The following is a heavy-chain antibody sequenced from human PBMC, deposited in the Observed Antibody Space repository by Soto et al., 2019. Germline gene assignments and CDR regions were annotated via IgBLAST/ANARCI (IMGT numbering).Heavy chain of an antibody. CDR1: GGSISSINNHFSNHY. CDR2: ISNIGFT. Sequence: SETLSLTCAVSGGSISSINNHFSNHYCSWIRLSPGKGLEWIGYISNIGFTRYNPSLKSRVSISVDTSKNQFSLKLTSVFAADTAVYFCTTQGFGGLHGLVDVWGQGTTVTVSS. J-gene: IGHJ6*02. D-gene: IGHD3-10*01. V-gene: IGHV4-61*05. CDR3: TTQGFGGLHGLVDV.